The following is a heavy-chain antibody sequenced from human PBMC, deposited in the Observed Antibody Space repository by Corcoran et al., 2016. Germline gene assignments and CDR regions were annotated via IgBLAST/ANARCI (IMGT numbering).Heavy chain of an antibody. CDR1: GFTFRSSW. CDR2: IKSDGAGA. CDR3: ARDVAYGSFD. J-gene: IGHJ4*02. D-gene: IGHD6-19*01. Sequence: EVHLVESGGGLVQPGGSLSLSCAASGFTFRSSWMHWIRQAPGKVLVWVSHIKSDGAGASYADSVRGRFTISRDDAKNTVYLQMNSMRAEDTAVFYCARDVAYGSFDWGQGTLVTVSS. V-gene: IGHV3-74*01.